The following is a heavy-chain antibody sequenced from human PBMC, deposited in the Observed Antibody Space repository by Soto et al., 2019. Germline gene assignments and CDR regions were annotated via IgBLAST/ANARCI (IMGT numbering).Heavy chain of an antibody. V-gene: IGHV3-30*18. CDR1: GFTFSSYG. D-gene: IGHD2-21*02. Sequence: GGSLRLSCXASGFTFSSYGMHWVRQAPGKGLEWVAVIPYDGSNKYYADSVKGRFTISRDNSKNTLYLQMNSLRAEDTAVYYCAKGGPATAIYYYYYYGMDVWGQGTTVTVSS. CDR3: AKGGPATAIYYYYYYGMDV. J-gene: IGHJ6*02. CDR2: IPYDGSNK.